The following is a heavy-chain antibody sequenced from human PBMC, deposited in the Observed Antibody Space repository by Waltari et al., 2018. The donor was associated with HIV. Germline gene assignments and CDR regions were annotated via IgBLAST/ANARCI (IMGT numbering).Heavy chain of an antibody. J-gene: IGHJ4*02. D-gene: IGHD2-15*01. CDR3: ARGVVPITESHFDY. V-gene: IGHV4-59*01. Sequence: VQLQQSGPGLVKPSETLSLTCTMSGGSLNGSYWTWIRQPPGKGLEWIGYVYYSGNTNYNPSLKSRVSMSIDTSKNQFSLMLNSVTAADTAVYYCARGVVPITESHFDYWGQGTLVTVSS. CDR1: GGSLNGSY. CDR2: VYYSGNT.